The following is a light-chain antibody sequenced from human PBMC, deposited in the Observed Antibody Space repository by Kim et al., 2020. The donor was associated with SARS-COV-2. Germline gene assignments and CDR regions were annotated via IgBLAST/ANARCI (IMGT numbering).Light chain of an antibody. CDR3: CSYAVSSTWV. V-gene: IGLV2-23*02. CDR2: EVT. J-gene: IGLJ7*01. Sequence: QSVLTQTASVSGSPGQSITISCTGTNSDVGNYNLVSWYQHHPGKAPKLMVYEVTKRPSGVSNRFSGSKSGNVASLTISGLQAEDEADYYCCSYAVSSTWVFGGGTQLTVL. CDR1: NSDVGNYNL.